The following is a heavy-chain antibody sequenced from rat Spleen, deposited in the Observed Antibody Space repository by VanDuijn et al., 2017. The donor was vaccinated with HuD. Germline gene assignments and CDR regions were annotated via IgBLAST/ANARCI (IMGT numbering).Heavy chain of an antibody. J-gene: IGHJ2*01. D-gene: IGHD5-1*01. CDR3: ATGSYFDY. V-gene: IGHV5-29*01. CDR1: GFTFSDYG. CDR2: ISYDGSST. Sequence: EVQMVESSGGLVQPGRSLKLSCAASGFTFSDYGMAWVRQAPTKGLEWVAFISYDGSSTYYRDSVKGRFTISRDNAKSTLYLQMDSLRSEDTATYYCATGSYFDYWGQGVMVTVSS.